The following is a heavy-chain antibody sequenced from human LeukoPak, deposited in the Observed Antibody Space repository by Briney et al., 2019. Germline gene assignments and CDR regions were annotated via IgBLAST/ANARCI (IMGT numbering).Heavy chain of an antibody. J-gene: IGHJ4*02. V-gene: IGHV4-34*01. CDR1: GGSFSGYY. D-gene: IGHD4-11*01. CDR2: INHSGST. Sequence: SETLSLTCAVYGGSFSGYYWSWIRQPPGRGLEWIGEINHSGSTNYNPFLKSRVTISVDTSKNQFSLKLSSVTAADTAVYYCARGVTFDYWGQGTLVTVPS. CDR3: ARGVTFDY.